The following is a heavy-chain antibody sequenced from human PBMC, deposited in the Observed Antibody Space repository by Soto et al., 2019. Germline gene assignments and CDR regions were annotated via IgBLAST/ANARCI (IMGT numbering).Heavy chain of an antibody. J-gene: IGHJ6*02. D-gene: IGHD2-8*01. Sequence: PGGSLRLSCSASGFNFGSYGMSWVRQAPGKGLEWVSGLTASGLNTYYTDSVKGRFTIPRDNSRNTVYLQMSGLRVEDTAVFHCAKGLGNAKEVWGQGTTVTVSS. CDR1: GFNFGSYG. V-gene: IGHV3-23*01. CDR2: LTASGLNT. CDR3: AKGLGNAKEV.